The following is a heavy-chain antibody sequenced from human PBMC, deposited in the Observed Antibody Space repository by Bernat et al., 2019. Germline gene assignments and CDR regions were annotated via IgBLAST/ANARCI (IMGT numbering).Heavy chain of an antibody. Sequence: QVQLQESGPGLVKPSETLSLTCTVSGGSISSYYWSWIRQPPGKGLEWIGYIYYSGSTNYNPSLKSRVTISVDTSQNQFSLKLSSVTAADTAVYYCASSSGWSYYFDYWGQGTLVTVSS. D-gene: IGHD6-19*01. J-gene: IGHJ4*02. V-gene: IGHV4-59*08. CDR1: GGSISSYY. CDR3: ASSSGWSYYFDY. CDR2: IYYSGST.